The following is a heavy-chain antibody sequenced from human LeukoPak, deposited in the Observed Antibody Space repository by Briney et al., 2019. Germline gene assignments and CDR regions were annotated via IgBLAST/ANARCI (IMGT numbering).Heavy chain of an antibody. J-gene: IGHJ4*02. CDR2: SYHFGST. D-gene: IGHD1-26*01. CDR1: GALLSSHNYY. Sequence: SETLSLTCTVSGALLSSHNYYWGWIRQPPGKGLEWIGSSYHFGSTHYNPSLKSRVTISLDTSKNQFSLKLSSVTAADTAVYYCARDPSGSYYGSLYYFDYWGQGALVTVSS. V-gene: IGHV4-39*07. CDR3: ARDPSGSYYGSLYYFDY.